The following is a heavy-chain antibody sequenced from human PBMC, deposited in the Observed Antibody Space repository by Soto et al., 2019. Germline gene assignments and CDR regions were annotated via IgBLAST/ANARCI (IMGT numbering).Heavy chain of an antibody. CDR3: ATQGY. J-gene: IGHJ4*02. CDR2: ISGNGGRI. V-gene: IGHV3-9*01. CDR1: GLTFDDYA. Sequence: EVQLVESGGGLVQPGRSLRLSCAASGLTFDDYAMHWDRQAPGKGLEWVSGISGNGGRIGYADSVKGRFTISRVNTKNSLYLQMHSVRVEDTAFYYCATQGYWGQGTLVTVSS.